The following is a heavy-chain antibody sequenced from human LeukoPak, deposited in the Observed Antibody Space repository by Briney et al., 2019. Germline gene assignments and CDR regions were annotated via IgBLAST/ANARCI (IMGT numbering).Heavy chain of an antibody. CDR2: ISWNSGSI. V-gene: IGHV3-9*01. J-gene: IGHJ4*02. CDR3: AKDTGASMIVVVD. Sequence: GGSLRLSCAASGFTFDDYAMHWFRQAPGKGLEWVSGISWNSGSIGYADSVKGRFTISRDNAKNSLYLQMNSLRAEDTALYYCAKDTGASMIVVVDWGQGTLVTVSS. D-gene: IGHD3-22*01. CDR1: GFTFDDYA.